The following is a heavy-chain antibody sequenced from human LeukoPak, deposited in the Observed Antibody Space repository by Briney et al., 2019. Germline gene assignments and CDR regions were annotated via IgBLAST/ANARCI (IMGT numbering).Heavy chain of an antibody. CDR1: GVTLSNNA. J-gene: IGHJ2*01. CDR2: ISSSGSGSNT. CDR3: AKDRTVGASYWYFDL. D-gene: IGHD1-26*01. Sequence: GGSLRLSCVASGVTLSNNAMSWDRPPPGKGLGWVSAISSSGSGSNTYYADSVKGRFTISRDSSRNTLFLHMNTLRAEDTAIYYCAKDRTVGASYWYFDLWGRGTLVTVSS. V-gene: IGHV3-23*01.